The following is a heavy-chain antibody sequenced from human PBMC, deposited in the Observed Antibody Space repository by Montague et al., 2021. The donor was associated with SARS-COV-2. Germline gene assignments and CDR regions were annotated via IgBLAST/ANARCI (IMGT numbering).Heavy chain of an antibody. CDR3: ARASYDSSGYYVWFDP. Sequence: SRRLSCAASGFTFSSYDMHWVRQATGKGLEWVSAIGTAGDTYYPGSVKGRFTISRENAKNSLYLQMNSLRAGDTAVYYCARASYDSSGYYVWFDPWGQGTLVTVSS. V-gene: IGHV3-13*04. D-gene: IGHD3-22*01. CDR2: IGTAGDT. J-gene: IGHJ5*02. CDR1: GFTFSSYD.